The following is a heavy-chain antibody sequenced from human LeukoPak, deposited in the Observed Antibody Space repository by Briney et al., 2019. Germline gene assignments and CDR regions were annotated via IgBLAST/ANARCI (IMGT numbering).Heavy chain of an antibody. V-gene: IGHV4-4*02. CDR3: ARHVLWFGEFIDY. D-gene: IGHD3-10*01. CDR1: GGFISSSNW. J-gene: IGHJ4*02. Sequence: SETLSLTCDVSGGFISSSNWWSWVRQPPGKGLEWIGSIYYSGSTYYNPSLKSRVTISVDTSKNQFSLKLSSVTAADTAVYYCARHVLWFGEFIDYWGQGTLVTVSS. CDR2: IYYSGST.